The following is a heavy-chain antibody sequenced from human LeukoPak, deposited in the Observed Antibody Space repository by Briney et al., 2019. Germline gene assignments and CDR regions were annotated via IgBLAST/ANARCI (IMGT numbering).Heavy chain of an antibody. CDR1: GFTVSSNY. D-gene: IGHD4-17*01. V-gene: IGHV3-53*01. CDR3: AKEIYGDSTGGRFQH. CDR2: IYSGGST. Sequence: GGSLRLSCAASGFTVSSNYMSWVRQAPGKGLEWVSLIYSGGSTHYADSVKGRFTISRDNSKNTLYLQMNSLRAEDTAVYYCAKEIYGDSTGGRFQHWGQGTLVTVSS. J-gene: IGHJ1*01.